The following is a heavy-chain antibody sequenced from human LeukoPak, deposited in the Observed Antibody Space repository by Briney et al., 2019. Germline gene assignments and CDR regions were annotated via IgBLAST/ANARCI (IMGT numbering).Heavy chain of an antibody. CDR2: IDSSSRTI. V-gene: IGHV3-48*01. CDR1: GFSFSTYA. J-gene: IGHJ4*02. CDR3: AKAPLGRCTGAICYCFDY. Sequence: GGSLRLSCAASGFSFSTYAMNWVRQAPGKGLEWVSYIDSSSRTIFYADSVKGRFTISRDNAKNSLYLQMNSLRAEDAAVYCAKAPLGRCTGAICYCFDYWGQGTLVTVSS. D-gene: IGHD2-15*01.